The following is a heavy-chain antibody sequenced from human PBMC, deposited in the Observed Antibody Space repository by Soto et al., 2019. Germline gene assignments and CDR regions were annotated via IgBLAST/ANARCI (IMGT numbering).Heavy chain of an antibody. D-gene: IGHD3-9*01. Sequence: QLQLQESGPGLVKPSETLSLTCSVSDDSIKSDEYYWGWISQPPGKGLEWIGSIYYRGNAYYNPSLQTRVTISLAKSRSQFSLKLNSVTAADSAVYFCARLEGLATISYYFDFWGPGALVTVSS. CDR1: DDSIKSDEYY. J-gene: IGHJ4*02. CDR3: ARLEGLATISYYFDF. V-gene: IGHV4-39*01. CDR2: IYYRGNA.